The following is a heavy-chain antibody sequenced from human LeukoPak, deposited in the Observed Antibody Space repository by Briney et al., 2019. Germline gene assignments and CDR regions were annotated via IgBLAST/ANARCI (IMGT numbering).Heavy chain of an antibody. CDR1: GFTFSSYA. J-gene: IGHJ6*02. Sequence: GRSLRLSCAASGFTFSSYAMHWVRQAPGKGLEWVAVISYDGSNKYYADSVKGRFTISRDNSKNTLYLQMNSLRAEDTVVYYCAREGYSSGWYVGYYYYYGMDVWGQGTTVTVSS. CDR3: AREGYSSGWYVGYYYYYGMDV. V-gene: IGHV3-30*04. CDR2: ISYDGSNK. D-gene: IGHD6-19*01.